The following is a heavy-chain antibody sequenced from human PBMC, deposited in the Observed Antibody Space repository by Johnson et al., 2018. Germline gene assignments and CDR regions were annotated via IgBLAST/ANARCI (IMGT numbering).Heavy chain of an antibody. CDR1: GYSFTRYW. J-gene: IGHJ1*01. Sequence: EVKLVETGAEVKKPGESLKISCKGSGYSFTRYWIGWVRQMPGKGLEWMGIIYPGDSDTRYSPSFQGQVTISADQSISTAYLQWSSLKAADTAMYYCARQAYYDSSGYVVYFQEWGQGTLVTVSS. D-gene: IGHD3-22*01. V-gene: IGHV5-51*01. CDR2: IYPGDSDT. CDR3: ARQAYYDSSGYVVYFQE.